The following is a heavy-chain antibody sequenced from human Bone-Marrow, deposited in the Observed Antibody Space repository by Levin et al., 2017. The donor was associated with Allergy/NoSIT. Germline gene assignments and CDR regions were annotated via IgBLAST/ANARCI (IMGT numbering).Heavy chain of an antibody. V-gene: IGHV3-53*01. D-gene: IGHD2-2*02. CDR2: IYSGGET. Sequence: PGGSLRLSCAASGFTVYNNYMSWVRQAPGKGLEGVSVIYSGGETFYADSVKGRFTISRDSSENTLYLQMNSLRAEDTAVYYCARRSHTSYASLGFWGQGALVTVSS. CDR3: ARRSHTSYASLGF. J-gene: IGHJ4*02. CDR1: GFTVYNNY.